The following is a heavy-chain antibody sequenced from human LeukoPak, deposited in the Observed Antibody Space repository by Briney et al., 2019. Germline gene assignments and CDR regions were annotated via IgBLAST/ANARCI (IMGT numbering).Heavy chain of an antibody. J-gene: IGHJ5*02. CDR2: INHSGST. Sequence: SETLSLTCAVYGGSFSGYYWSWIRQPPGKGLEWIGEINHSGSTNYNPSLKSRVTISVDTSKNQFSLKLSSVTAADTAVYYCAGGIVVVPAAITGWFDPWGQGTLVTVSS. D-gene: IGHD2-2*01. CDR1: GGSFSGYY. CDR3: AGGIVVVPAAITGWFDP. V-gene: IGHV4-34*01.